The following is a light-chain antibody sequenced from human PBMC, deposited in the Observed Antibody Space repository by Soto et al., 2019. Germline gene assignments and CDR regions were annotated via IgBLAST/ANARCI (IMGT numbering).Light chain of an antibody. CDR3: QHYDSYSAA. V-gene: IGKV1-5*03. Sequence: DIQMTQSPSTLSGSVGDRVTITCRASQTISSWLAWYQQKPGKAPKLLIYKASTLKSGVPSRFSGSGSGTEFTLTISSLQPDDFANYYCQHYDSYSAAFGQGTKVELK. J-gene: IGKJ1*01. CDR1: QTISSW. CDR2: KAS.